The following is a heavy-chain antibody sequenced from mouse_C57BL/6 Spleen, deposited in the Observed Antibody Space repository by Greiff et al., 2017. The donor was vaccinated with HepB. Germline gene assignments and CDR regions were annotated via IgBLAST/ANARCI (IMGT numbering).Heavy chain of an antibody. CDR3: SRSNGSILYYYAMDY. J-gene: IGHJ4*01. D-gene: IGHD1-1*01. CDR1: GYTFTSYW. V-gene: IGHV1-5*01. Sequence: VQLQQSGTVLARPGASVKMSCKTSGYTFTSYWMHWVKQRPGQGLEWIGAIYPGNSDTSYNQKFKGKAKLTAVTSASTAYMELSSLTNEDSAVYYCSRSNGSILYYYAMDYWGQGTSVTVSS. CDR2: IYPGNSDT.